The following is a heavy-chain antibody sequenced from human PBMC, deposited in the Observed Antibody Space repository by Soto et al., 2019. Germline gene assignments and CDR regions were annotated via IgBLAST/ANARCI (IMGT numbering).Heavy chain of an antibody. J-gene: IGHJ4*02. D-gene: IGHD3-22*01. CDR3: ASNDRYYYDSSGYPSLIDY. CDR2: ISYDGSNK. CDR1: GFTFSSYA. V-gene: IGHV3-30-3*01. Sequence: QVQLVESGGGVVQPGRSLRLSCAASGFTFSSYAMHWVRQAPGKGLERVAVISYDGSNKDYADSVKGRFTISRDNSKNTLYLQLNSLSGEDTAVYYCASNDRYYYDSSGYPSLIDYWGQGTLVNVSS.